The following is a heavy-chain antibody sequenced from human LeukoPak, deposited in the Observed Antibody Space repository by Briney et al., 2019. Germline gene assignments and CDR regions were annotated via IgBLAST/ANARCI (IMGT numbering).Heavy chain of an antibody. Sequence: PGGSLRPSCAASGFSFSGFGMSWVRQAPGKGLEWVSSINAGSSNKYYADSVKGRFTISRDNSKNTLYLQMSSLRAEDTAIYYCAKVKAIVGAAGPDYWGQGTLVTVSS. CDR2: INAGSSNK. D-gene: IGHD1-26*01. J-gene: IGHJ4*02. V-gene: IGHV3-23*01. CDR1: GFSFSGFG. CDR3: AKVKAIVGAAGPDY.